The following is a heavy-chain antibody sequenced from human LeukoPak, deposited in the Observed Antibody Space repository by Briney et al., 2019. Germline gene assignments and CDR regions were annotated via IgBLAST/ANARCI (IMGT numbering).Heavy chain of an antibody. V-gene: IGHV3-23*01. D-gene: IGHD6-13*01. J-gene: IGHJ4*02. Sequence: PGGSLRLSCAASGFTFSSYAMSWVRQAPGKGLEWVSAISGSGGSTYYADSVKGRFTISRDNSKNTLYLQMNSLRAEDTAVYYCAKDRAYSSSWYNYWGQETLVTVSS. CDR1: GFTFSSYA. CDR3: AKDRAYSSSWYNY. CDR2: ISGSGGST.